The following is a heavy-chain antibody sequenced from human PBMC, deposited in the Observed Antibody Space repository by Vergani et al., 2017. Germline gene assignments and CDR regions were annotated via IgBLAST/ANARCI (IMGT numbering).Heavy chain of an antibody. V-gene: IGHV1-69*13. J-gene: IGHJ2*01. CDR3: ARDQEGYCSSTSCYWGWYFDL. D-gene: IGHD2-2*01. CDR2: IIPIFGTA. CDR1: GGTFSSYA. Sequence: QVQLVQSGAEVKKPGSSVKVSCKASGGTFSSYAISWVRQAPGQGLEWMGRIIPIFGTANYAQKFQGRVTITADESTSTAYMELSSLRSEDTAVYYCARDQEGYCSSTSCYWGWYFDLWGRGTLDTVSS.